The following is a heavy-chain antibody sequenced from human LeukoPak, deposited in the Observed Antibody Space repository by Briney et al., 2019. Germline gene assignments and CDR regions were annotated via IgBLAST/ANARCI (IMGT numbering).Heavy chain of an antibody. V-gene: IGHV3-21*01. J-gene: IGHJ4*02. CDR2: ISSSSSYI. D-gene: IGHD6-13*01. Sequence: PGGSLRLSCAASGFTFSSYSMNWVRPAPGQGREWVSSISSSSSYIYYADSVKGRFTISRDNAKNSLYLQMNSLRAEDTAVYYCARALKAAGKIFDYWGQGTLVTVSS. CDR3: ARALKAAGKIFDY. CDR1: GFTFSSYS.